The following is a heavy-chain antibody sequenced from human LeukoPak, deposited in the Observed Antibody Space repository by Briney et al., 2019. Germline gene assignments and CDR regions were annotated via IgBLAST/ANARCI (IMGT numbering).Heavy chain of an antibody. Sequence: SQTLSLTCSVSGGSISSYYWSWIRQPAGKGLEWIGRIYTSGSTNYNASLKSRVSMSVDTSKNQFSLKLSSVTAADTAVYYCARVRRFHHSFDYWGQGTLVTVSS. CDR2: IYTSGST. CDR1: GGSISSYY. CDR3: ARVRRFHHSFDY. V-gene: IGHV4-4*07. J-gene: IGHJ4*02. D-gene: IGHD1-14*01.